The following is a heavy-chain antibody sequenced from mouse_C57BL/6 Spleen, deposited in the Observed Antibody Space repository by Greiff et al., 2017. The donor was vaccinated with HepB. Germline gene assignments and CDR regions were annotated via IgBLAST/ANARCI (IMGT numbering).Heavy chain of an antibody. CDR2: IYWDDDK. CDR1: GFSLSTSGMG. J-gene: IGHJ4*01. CDR3: SRRRYYAMDY. Sequence: QVTLKESGPGILQSSQTLSLTCSFSGFSLSTSGMGVSWIRQPSGTGLEWLAHIYWDDDKRYNPSLKSRLTISKDTSRTHVFLKITSVDTADTATYYWSRRRYYAMDYWGQGTSVTVSS. V-gene: IGHV8-12*01.